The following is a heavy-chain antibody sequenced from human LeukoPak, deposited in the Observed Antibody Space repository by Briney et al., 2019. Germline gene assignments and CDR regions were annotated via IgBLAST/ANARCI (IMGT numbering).Heavy chain of an antibody. Sequence: GESLRLSCAVSGFTVTTNTMNWVRRTAGKGLEWVSVSFSGGSTYYADSVKGRFRFSRDSSKNTLYLQMDSLRAEDTAIYYCARRGYGDYAPFDYWGQGTLVTVSS. CDR2: SFSGGST. CDR1: GFTVTTNT. CDR3: ARRGYGDYAPFDY. D-gene: IGHD4-17*01. J-gene: IGHJ4*02. V-gene: IGHV3-66*04.